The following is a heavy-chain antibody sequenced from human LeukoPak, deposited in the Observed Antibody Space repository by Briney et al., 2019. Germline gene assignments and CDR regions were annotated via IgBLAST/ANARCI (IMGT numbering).Heavy chain of an antibody. V-gene: IGHV4-39*02. Sequence: PSETLSLTCTVSGGSISSSSYYWGWIRQPPGKGLEWIGSIYYSGSTYYNPSLKSRVTISVDTSKNQFSLKLSSVTAADTAVYYCAREVQVSGSFDYWGQGTLVTVSS. D-gene: IGHD1-26*01. CDR3: AREVQVSGSFDY. J-gene: IGHJ4*02. CDR1: GGSISSSSYY. CDR2: IYYSGST.